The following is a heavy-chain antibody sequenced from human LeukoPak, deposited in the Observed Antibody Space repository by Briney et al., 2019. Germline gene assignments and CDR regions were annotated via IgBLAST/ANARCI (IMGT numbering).Heavy chain of an antibody. Sequence: SETLSLTCAVYGGSFSGYYWSWIRQPPGKGLEWIGEINHSGTTNYNPSLKSRVTISADTSRNQFSLKLSSVTAADTAVYYCARGPAMIVVEGEKFGLDYWGQGTLVTVSS. D-gene: IGHD3-22*01. CDR3: ARGPAMIVVEGEKFGLDY. V-gene: IGHV4-34*01. CDR2: INHSGTT. J-gene: IGHJ4*02. CDR1: GGSFSGYY.